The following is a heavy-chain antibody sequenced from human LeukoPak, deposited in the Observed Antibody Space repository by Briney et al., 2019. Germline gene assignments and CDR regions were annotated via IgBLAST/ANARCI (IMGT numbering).Heavy chain of an antibody. Sequence: GGSLRLSCAASGFTFSSYAMHWVRQAPGKGLEWVAVISYDGSNKYYADSVKGRFTISRDNSKNTLYLQMNSLRAEDTAVYYCATEETQLGEDYFDYWGQGTLVTVSS. CDR2: ISYDGSNK. D-gene: IGHD5-18*01. J-gene: IGHJ4*02. CDR1: GFTFSSYA. V-gene: IGHV3-30-3*01. CDR3: ATEETQLGEDYFDY.